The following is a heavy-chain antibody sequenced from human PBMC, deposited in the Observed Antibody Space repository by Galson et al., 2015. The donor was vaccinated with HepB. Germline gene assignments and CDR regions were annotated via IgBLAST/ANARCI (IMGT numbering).Heavy chain of an antibody. J-gene: IGHJ6*02. CDR2: ISYDGSNK. D-gene: IGHD2-15*01. Sequence: SLRLSCAASGFTFSSYAMHWVRQAPGKGLEWVAVISYDGSNKYYADSVKGRFTISRDNSKNTLYLQMNSLRAEDTAVYYCARAGVDCSGGSCYYEYYYYGMDVWGQGTTVTVSS. CDR3: ARAGVDCSGGSCYYEYYYYGMDV. CDR1: GFTFSSYA. V-gene: IGHV3-30*04.